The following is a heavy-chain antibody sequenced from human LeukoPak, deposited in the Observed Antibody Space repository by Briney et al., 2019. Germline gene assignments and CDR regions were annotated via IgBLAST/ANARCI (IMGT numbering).Heavy chain of an antibody. CDR2: INPSGGST. V-gene: IGHV1-46*01. Sequence: GASVKVSCKPSGYTFTSYYMHWVRQAPGQGLEWMGIINPSGGSTSYAQKFQGRVTMTRDTSTSTVYMELSSLRSEDTAVYYCARDPGYCGSTSCYYYYMDVWGKGTTVTVSS. D-gene: IGHD2-2*01. CDR1: GYTFTSYY. CDR3: ARDPGYCGSTSCYYYYMDV. J-gene: IGHJ6*03.